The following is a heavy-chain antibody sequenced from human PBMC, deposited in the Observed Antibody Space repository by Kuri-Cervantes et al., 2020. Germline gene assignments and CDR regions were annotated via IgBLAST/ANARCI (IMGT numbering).Heavy chain of an antibody. CDR1: GYSISSGYY. D-gene: IGHD5-12*01. J-gene: IGHJ6*03. CDR2: IYHSGST. V-gene: IGHV4-38-2*01. Sequence: SETLSLTCAVSGYSISSGYYWGWIRQPPGKGLEWIGSIYHSGSTYYNPSLKSRVTISVDTSKNQFSLKLSSVAAADTAVYYCARKGGYDRKVLMVFRHYCYYYMDVWGKGTTVTVSS. CDR3: ARKGGYDRKVLMVFRHYCYYYMDV.